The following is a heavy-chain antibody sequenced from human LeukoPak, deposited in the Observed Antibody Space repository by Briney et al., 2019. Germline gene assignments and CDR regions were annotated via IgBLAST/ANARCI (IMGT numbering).Heavy chain of an antibody. D-gene: IGHD3-22*01. CDR1: GFTFSSYA. V-gene: IGHV3-23*01. Sequence: GGSLRLSCAASGFTFSSYAMSWVRQAPGKGLEWVSAISGSGGSTYCADSVKGRFTISRDNSKNTLYLQMNSLRAEDTAVYYCAKVRGTMIVLRDAFDIWGQGTMVTVSS. J-gene: IGHJ3*02. CDR3: AKVRGTMIVLRDAFDI. CDR2: ISGSGGST.